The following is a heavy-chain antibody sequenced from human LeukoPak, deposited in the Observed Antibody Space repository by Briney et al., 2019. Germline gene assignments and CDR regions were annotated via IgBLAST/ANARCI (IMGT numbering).Heavy chain of an antibody. Sequence: PSETLSLTCTVSGGSISSGSYYWSWIRQPAGKGLERIGYIYHSGSTNYNPSLKGRVTISVDTSKNQFSLKLSSVTAADTAVYYCARGRSSSWSKYYYYYYMDVWGKGTTVTVSS. V-gene: IGHV4-61*10. CDR2: IYHSGST. D-gene: IGHD6-6*01. CDR3: ARGRSSSWSKYYYYYYMDV. J-gene: IGHJ6*03. CDR1: GGSISSGSYY.